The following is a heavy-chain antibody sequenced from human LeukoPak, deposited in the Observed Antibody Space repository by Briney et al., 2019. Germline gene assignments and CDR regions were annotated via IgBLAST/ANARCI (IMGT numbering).Heavy chain of an antibody. J-gene: IGHJ4*02. CDR2: INTDGSST. Sequence: GGSLRLSCAASGFTFSSYWMHWVRQAPGKGLVWVSRINTDGSSTTYADSVKGRFTISRDNAKNTLYLQMNSLRAEDTAVYYCARNLGNSPFDYWSQRTLVTVSS. D-gene: IGHD4-23*01. V-gene: IGHV3-74*01. CDR3: ARNLGNSPFDY. CDR1: GFTFSSYW.